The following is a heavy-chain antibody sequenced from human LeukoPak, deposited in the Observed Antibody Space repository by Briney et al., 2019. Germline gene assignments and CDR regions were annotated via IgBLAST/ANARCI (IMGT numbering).Heavy chain of an antibody. CDR2: IIPILGIA. CDR3: ARESDYGDYGYFQH. Sequence: SVKVSCKASGGTFSSYAVSWVRQAPGQGLEWMGRIIPILGIANYAQKFQGRVTITADKSTSTAYMELSSLRSEDTAVYYCARESDYGDYGYFQHWGQGTLVTVSS. V-gene: IGHV1-69*04. J-gene: IGHJ1*01. CDR1: GGTFSSYA. D-gene: IGHD4-17*01.